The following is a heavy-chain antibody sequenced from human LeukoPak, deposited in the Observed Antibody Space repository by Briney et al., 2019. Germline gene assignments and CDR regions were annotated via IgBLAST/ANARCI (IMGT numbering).Heavy chain of an antibody. Sequence: GGSLRLSCAASGFTVSNNYMSWVRQAPGKGLEWVSVIYTGGSTYYADSVKGRFTISRDNSKNTPFLQMNSLRAEDTAVYYCARGRSYYSDYWGQGTLVTVSS. CDR1: GFTVSNNY. CDR2: IYTGGST. D-gene: IGHD3-10*01. J-gene: IGHJ4*02. CDR3: ARGRSYYSDY. V-gene: IGHV3-66*01.